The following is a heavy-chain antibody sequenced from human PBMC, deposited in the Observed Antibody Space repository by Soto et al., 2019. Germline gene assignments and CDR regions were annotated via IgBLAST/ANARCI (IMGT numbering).Heavy chain of an antibody. J-gene: IGHJ5*02. CDR2: IYSGGGI. CDR3: ARDRALSVGSGRSGGWFDP. V-gene: IGHV3-53*01. Sequence: EVQLVESGGGLVQPGGSLRLSCAGSGFIGSTYHMSWVRQTPGKGLEWVSGIYSGGGIYYSDSVRCRFTISIDDSKNTLYLQMNSLRVEDTAVYYCARDRALSVGSGRSGGWFDPWGQGTLVTVSS. CDR1: GFIGSTYH. D-gene: IGHD6-19*01.